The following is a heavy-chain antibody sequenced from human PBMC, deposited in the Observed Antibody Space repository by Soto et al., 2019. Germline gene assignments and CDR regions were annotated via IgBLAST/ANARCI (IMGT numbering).Heavy chain of an antibody. CDR2: ISAYNGNT. CDR1: GYTFTSNG. Sequence: SVKVTCKASGYTFTSNGSSWVRQAPGQGLEWMGWISAYNGNTNYAQKLQGRVTMTTDTSTSTAYMELRSLRSDDTAVYYCARVDYDFWSGYSNWFDPWGQGTLVTVSS. CDR3: ARVDYDFWSGYSNWFDP. D-gene: IGHD3-3*01. J-gene: IGHJ5*02. V-gene: IGHV1-18*01.